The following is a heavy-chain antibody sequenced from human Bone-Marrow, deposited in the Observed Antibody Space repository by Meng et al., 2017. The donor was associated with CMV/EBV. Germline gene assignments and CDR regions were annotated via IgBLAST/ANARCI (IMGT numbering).Heavy chain of an antibody. J-gene: IGHJ5*02. CDR3: ARGPHYDFWSGYFGDWFDP. V-gene: IGHV1-2*02. D-gene: IGHD3-3*01. Sequence: ASVKVSCKASGYTFTGYYMHWVRQAPGQGLEWMGWINPNSGGTNYAQKFQGRVTMTRDTSISTAYMELSRLRSDDTAVYYCARGPHYDFWSGYFGDWFDPWGQGTLVTVSS. CDR2: INPNSGGT. CDR1: GYTFTGYY.